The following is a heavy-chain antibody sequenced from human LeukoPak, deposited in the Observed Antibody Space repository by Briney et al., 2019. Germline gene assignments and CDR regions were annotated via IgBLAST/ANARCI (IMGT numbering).Heavy chain of an antibody. D-gene: IGHD2-2*01. J-gene: IGHJ4*02. CDR1: GFTVSSNF. V-gene: IGHV3-66*01. CDR2: LYSGGSA. Sequence: GGSLRLSCAASGFTVSSNFMTWVRQAPGKGLEWVSVLYSGGSAYYADSVKGRFSISRDNSENKLYLQMNSLRAEDTAVYYCARGRGSTNFFDFWGQGTLVTVSS. CDR3: ARGRGSTNFFDF.